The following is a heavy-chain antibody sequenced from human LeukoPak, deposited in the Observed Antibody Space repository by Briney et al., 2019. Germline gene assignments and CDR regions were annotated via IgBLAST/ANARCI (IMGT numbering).Heavy chain of an antibody. J-gene: IGHJ4*02. CDR2: IIPIFGTA. CDR3: ARLCSSTSCYRGPYFDY. D-gene: IGHD2-2*01. V-gene: IGHV1-69*13. CDR1: GGTFSSYA. Sequence: SVKVSCTASGGTFSSYAISWVRQAPGQGLEWMGGIIPIFGTANYAQKFQGRVTITADESTSTAYMELSSLRSEDTAVYYCARLCSSTSCYRGPYFDYWGQGTLVTVSS.